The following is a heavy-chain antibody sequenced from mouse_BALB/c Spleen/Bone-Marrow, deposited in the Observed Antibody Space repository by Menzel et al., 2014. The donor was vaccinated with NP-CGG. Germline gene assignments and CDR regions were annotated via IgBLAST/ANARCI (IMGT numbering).Heavy chain of an antibody. CDR1: GFTFSSYA. CDR2: ISSGGST. D-gene: IGHD2-4*01. CDR3: ARVVYYDYDVWFAY. J-gene: IGHJ3*01. Sequence: EVMLVESGGGLVKPGGSLKLSCAASGFTFSSYAMSWVRQTPEKRLEWVASISSGGSTYYPDSVKGRFTISRDNARNILYLQMSSLRSEDTAMYYCARVVYYDYDVWFAYWGQGTLVTVSA. V-gene: IGHV5-6-5*01.